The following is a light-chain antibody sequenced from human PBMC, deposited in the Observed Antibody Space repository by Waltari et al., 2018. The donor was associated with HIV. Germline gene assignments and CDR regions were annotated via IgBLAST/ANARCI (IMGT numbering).Light chain of an antibody. CDR2: VAS. Sequence: EIVMTQSLATLVVSPGERAIPSCRAQHNGGGNLAWFQQKPGQAPQLLIYVASTRATAIPARFSGSGSGTEFSLTISSLRSEDFAVYYCQQYYNRPRGTFGEGTRLEIK. V-gene: IGKV3D-15*01. J-gene: IGKJ5*01. CDR1: HNGGGN. CDR3: QQYYNRPRGT.